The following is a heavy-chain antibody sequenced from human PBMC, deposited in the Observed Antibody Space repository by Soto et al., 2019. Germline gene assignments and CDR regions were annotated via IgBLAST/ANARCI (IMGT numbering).Heavy chain of an antibody. CDR2: INAGNGNT. V-gene: IGHV1-3*01. Sequence: QVQLVQSGAEVKKPGASVKVSCKASAYTFTHYSMHWVRQAPGQRLEWMGSINAGNGNTKYSQKFQGRVTMTSETSARTAYMELSSLRSEDTAVYYCARRGSREDTDMGNDAFDIWGQGTMVTVSS. D-gene: IGHD5-18*01. CDR3: ARRGSREDTDMGNDAFDI. J-gene: IGHJ3*02. CDR1: AYTFTHYS.